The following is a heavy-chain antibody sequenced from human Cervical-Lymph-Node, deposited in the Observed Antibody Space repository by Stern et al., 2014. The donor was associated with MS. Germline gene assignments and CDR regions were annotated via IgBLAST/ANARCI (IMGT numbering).Heavy chain of an antibody. Sequence: VQLVQSGGGVVQPGRSLRLSCVVSGFTFSNYGMHWVRQAPGKGLEWVAIISYNGNLKYYSDSVRGRFTISRDKSKTTLYLEMNSLIGEDTAVYYCARDMTTVTAFDYWGQGTPVTVSS. J-gene: IGHJ4*02. CDR3: ARDMTTVTAFDY. CDR1: GFTFSNYG. V-gene: IGHV3-30*03. CDR2: ISYNGNLK. D-gene: IGHD4-17*01.